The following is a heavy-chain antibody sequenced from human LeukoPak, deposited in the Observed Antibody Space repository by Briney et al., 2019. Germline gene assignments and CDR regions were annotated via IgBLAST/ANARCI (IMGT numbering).Heavy chain of an antibody. D-gene: IGHD2-15*01. J-gene: IGHJ4*02. V-gene: IGHV1-2*02. CDR3: ARDRGYCSGGSCYYYFDY. CDR2: INPNSGGT. CDR1: GYTFTGYY. Sequence: ASVKVSCKASGYTFTGYYMHWVRQAPGQGLEWMGWINPNSGGTNYAQKFQGRVTMTRDTSISTAYMELSRLRSDDTAVYYCARDRGYCSGGSCYYYFDYWGQGTLVTVSS.